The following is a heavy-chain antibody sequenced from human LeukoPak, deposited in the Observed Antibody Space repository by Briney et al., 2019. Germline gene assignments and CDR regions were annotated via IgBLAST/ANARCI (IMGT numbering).Heavy chain of an antibody. Sequence: SETLSLTCTVPGGSISSSSYYWGWIRQPPGKGLEWIGSIYYSGSTYYNPSLKSRVTISVDTSKNQFSLKLSSVTAADTAVYYCARRYYDSSGYNWFDPWGQGTLVTVSS. CDR1: GGSISSSSYY. J-gene: IGHJ5*02. CDR3: ARRYYDSSGYNWFDP. CDR2: IYYSGST. V-gene: IGHV4-39*01. D-gene: IGHD3-22*01.